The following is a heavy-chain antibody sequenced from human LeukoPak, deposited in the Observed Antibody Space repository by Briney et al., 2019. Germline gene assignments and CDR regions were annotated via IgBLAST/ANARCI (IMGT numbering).Heavy chain of an antibody. D-gene: IGHD3-22*01. Sequence: ASVKVSCKASGYTFTGYYMHWVRQAPGQGLEWMGWINPNSGGTNYAQKFQGRVTMTRDTSISTAHMELSRLRSDDTAVYYCARPYYDSSGYYYGYFDYWGQGTLVTVSS. CDR1: GYTFTGYY. J-gene: IGHJ4*02. CDR2: INPNSGGT. CDR3: ARPYYDSSGYYYGYFDY. V-gene: IGHV1-2*02.